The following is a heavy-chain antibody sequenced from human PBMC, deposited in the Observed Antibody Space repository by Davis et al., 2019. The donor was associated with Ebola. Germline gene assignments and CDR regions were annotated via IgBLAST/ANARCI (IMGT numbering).Heavy chain of an antibody. V-gene: IGHV3-64*01. CDR2: ISSNGGST. CDR3: ARAHNWNYGVDY. D-gene: IGHD1-7*01. CDR1: GFTFSSYA. J-gene: IGHJ4*02. Sequence: GESLKISCAASGFTFSSYAMHWVRQAPGKGLEYVSAISSNGGSTYYANSVKGRFIISRDNSKNTLYLQMGSLRAEDMAVYYCARAHNWNYGVDYWGQGTLVTVSS.